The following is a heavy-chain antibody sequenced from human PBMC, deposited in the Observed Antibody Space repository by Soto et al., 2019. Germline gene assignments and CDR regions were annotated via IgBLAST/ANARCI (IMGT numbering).Heavy chain of an antibody. Sequence: GGSLRLSCAASGFTFSVSAMHWARQASGKGLEWVGRIRSKANSYATAYAASVKGRFTISRDDSKNTAYLQMNSLKTEDTAVYYCAACGVDRYLFHYWGQGTLVTLSS. V-gene: IGHV3-73*01. J-gene: IGHJ4*02. CDR2: IRSKANSYAT. CDR3: AACGVDRYLFHY. CDR1: GFTFSVSA. D-gene: IGHD2-21*02.